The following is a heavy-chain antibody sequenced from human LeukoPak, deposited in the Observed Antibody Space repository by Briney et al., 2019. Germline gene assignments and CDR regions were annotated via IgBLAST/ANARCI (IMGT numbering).Heavy chain of an antibody. CDR2: IYYSGST. V-gene: IGHV4-59*01. CDR3: GRGAGWTDC. D-gene: IGHD6-19*01. CDR1: CGTISSSY. Sequence: PSETLSLTCAYSCGTISSSYRRWIRQPPGKGLEWIGYIYYSGSTNYNPSLKNRVTISVDTSTNQFAQKLSSVPAADDAVYYCGRGAGWTDCWSQGCLVTVSS. J-gene: IGHJ4*02.